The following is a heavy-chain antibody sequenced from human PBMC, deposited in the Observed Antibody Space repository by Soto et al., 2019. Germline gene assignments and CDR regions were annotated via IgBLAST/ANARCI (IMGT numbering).Heavy chain of an antibody. Sequence: PGGSLRLSCAPSGFTFSDYYMSWIRQAPGKGLEWVSYISSSGSTIYYADSVKGRFTISRDNAKNSLYLQMNSLRAEDTAVYYCARGDSSGSDAFDIWGQGTMVTVSS. V-gene: IGHV3-11*01. CDR1: GFTFSDYY. J-gene: IGHJ3*02. D-gene: IGHD3-22*01. CDR2: ISSSGSTI. CDR3: ARGDSSGSDAFDI.